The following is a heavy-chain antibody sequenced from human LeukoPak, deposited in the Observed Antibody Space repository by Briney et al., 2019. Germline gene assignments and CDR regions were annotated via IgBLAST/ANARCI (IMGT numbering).Heavy chain of an antibody. CDR1: GFTFSSYG. D-gene: IGHD4-17*01. J-gene: IGHJ4*02. CDR2: ISYDGSNK. Sequence: GGSLRLSCAASGFTFSSYGMHWVRQAPGKGLEWVAVISYDGSNKYYADSVKGRFTISRDNSKNTLYLQMNSLRAEDTAVYYCARSADYGDYYFDYWGQGTLVTVSS. CDR3: ARSADYGDYYFDY. V-gene: IGHV3-30*03.